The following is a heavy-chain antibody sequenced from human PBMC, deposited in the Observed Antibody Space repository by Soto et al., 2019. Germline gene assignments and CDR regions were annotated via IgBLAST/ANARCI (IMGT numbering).Heavy chain of an antibody. Sequence: EVQLVESGGGLVQPGRSLRLSCAASGFTFDDYAMHWVRQVPGKGLEWVSEISWNSGKMDYADSVKGRVTISRDNAKNSLYLQMNGLRTEDTALYYCSKDMGPGEVLYDGIDIWGQGTMVTVSS. J-gene: IGHJ3*02. CDR2: ISWNSGKM. CDR1: GFTFDDYA. D-gene: IGHD3-10*01. CDR3: SKDMGPGEVLYDGIDI. V-gene: IGHV3-9*01.